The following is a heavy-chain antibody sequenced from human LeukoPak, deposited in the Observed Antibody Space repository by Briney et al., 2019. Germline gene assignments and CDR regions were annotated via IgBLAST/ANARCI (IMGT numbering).Heavy chain of an antibody. CDR2: ISGSGGST. CDR3: AKDDEDSGYFDY. D-gene: IGHD2-15*01. CDR1: GFTFSSYW. V-gene: IGHV3-23*01. Sequence: GGSLRLSCAASGFTFSSYWMSWVRQAPGKGLEWVSAISGSGGSTYYADSVKGRFTISRDNSKNTLYLQMNSLRAEDTAVYYCAKDDEDSGYFDYWGQGTLVTVSS. J-gene: IGHJ4*02.